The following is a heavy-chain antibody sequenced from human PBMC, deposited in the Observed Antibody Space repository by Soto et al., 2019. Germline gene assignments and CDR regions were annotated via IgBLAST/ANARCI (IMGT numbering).Heavy chain of an antibody. CDR3: ARHVCHHFDS. V-gene: IGHV4-4*02. J-gene: IGHJ4*02. CDR1: GASIDSAW. D-gene: IGHD3-16*01. CDR2: IFHNGHT. Sequence: QVQLQESGPGLVKPSGTLSLTCAVSGASIDSAWWSWVRQPPGKGLEWIGEIFHNGHTSYNPSLKSRVSMSLDKSHNQFSLNLNSVTAADTAVYYCARHVCHHFDSWGQGTLLTVSS.